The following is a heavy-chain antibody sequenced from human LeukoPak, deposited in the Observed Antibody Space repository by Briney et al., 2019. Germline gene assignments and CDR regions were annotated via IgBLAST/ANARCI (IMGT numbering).Heavy chain of an antibody. Sequence: GGSLRLSCAASGFTFSSYGMHWVRQAPGKGLEWVVVIWYDGSNKYYADSVKGRFTISRDNSKNTLYLQMNSLRAEDTAVYYCARDLPPGSSGWYLGYWGQGTLVTVSS. J-gene: IGHJ4*02. CDR1: GFTFSSYG. V-gene: IGHV3-33*01. D-gene: IGHD6-19*01. CDR2: IWYDGSNK. CDR3: ARDLPPGSSGWYLGY.